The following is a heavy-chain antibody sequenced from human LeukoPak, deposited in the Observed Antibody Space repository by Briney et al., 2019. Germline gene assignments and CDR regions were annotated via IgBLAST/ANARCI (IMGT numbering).Heavy chain of an antibody. CDR3: ARAAVHYYSVMDV. V-gene: IGHV1-46*01. CDR1: GYTFTSYY. CDR2: INPGDGST. J-gene: IGHJ6*02. D-gene: IGHD6-25*01. Sequence: GASVKVSCKASGYTFTSYYMHWVRQAPGQGLEWMGIINPGDGSTSYTQKFQGRVTVTRDTSTSTVYMDLSSLRSEDTAVYYCARAAVHYYSVMDVWGQGTTVTVSS.